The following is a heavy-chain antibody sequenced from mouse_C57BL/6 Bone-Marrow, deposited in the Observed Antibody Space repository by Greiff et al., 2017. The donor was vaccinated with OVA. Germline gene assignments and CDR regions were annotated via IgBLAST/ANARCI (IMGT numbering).Heavy chain of an antibody. V-gene: IGHV1-7*01. Sequence: VKLMESGAELAKPGASVKLSCKASGYTFTSYGMHWVNQRPGQGLEWIGYINPSSGYNKYNQKLKDKATLNADKFSSSDYMQLSSLTYEDSAVYYCVYDGYPYYYAMDYWGQGTSVTVSS. J-gene: IGHJ4*01. CDR2: INPSSGYN. CDR1: GYTFTSYG. CDR3: VYDGYPYYYAMDY. D-gene: IGHD2-3*01.